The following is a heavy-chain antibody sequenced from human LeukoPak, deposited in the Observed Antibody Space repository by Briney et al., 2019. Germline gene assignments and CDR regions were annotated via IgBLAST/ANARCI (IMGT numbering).Heavy chain of an antibody. CDR3: ARDQRYCSSSSCPWEPFDY. V-gene: IGHV3-7*05. CDR1: GFTFSSYW. Sequence: GGSLRLSCAASGFTFSSYWMSWVRQAPGKGLEWVANIKQDGSEKYDVDSVKGRFTISRDNAKNSLYLQMNSLRAEDTAVYYCARDQRYCSSSSCPWEPFDYWGQGTLVTVSS. D-gene: IGHD2-2*01. J-gene: IGHJ4*02. CDR2: IKQDGSEK.